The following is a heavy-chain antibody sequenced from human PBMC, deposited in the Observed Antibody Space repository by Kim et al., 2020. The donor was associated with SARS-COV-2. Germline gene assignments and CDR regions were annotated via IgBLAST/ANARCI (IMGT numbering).Heavy chain of an antibody. J-gene: IGHJ6*02. D-gene: IGHD3-10*01. Sequence: GGSLRLSCAASGFTFSSYAMSWVRQAPGKGLEWVSAISGSGGSTYYADSVKGRFTISRDNSKNTLYLQMNSLRAEDTAVYYCAKRWYYYGSGSYYRDYYYGMDVWGQGTTVTVSS. CDR2: ISGSGGST. CDR1: GFTFSSYA. V-gene: IGHV3-23*01. CDR3: AKRWYYYGSGSYYRDYYYGMDV.